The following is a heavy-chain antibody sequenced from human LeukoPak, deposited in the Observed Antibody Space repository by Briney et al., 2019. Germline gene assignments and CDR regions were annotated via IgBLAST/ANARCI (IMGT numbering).Heavy chain of an antibody. V-gene: IGHV3-7*01. D-gene: IGHD6-19*01. CDR1: GFTFSSYW. Sequence: GGSLRLSCAASGFTFSSYWMSWVRQAPGKGLEWVANIKQDGSEKYYVDSVKGRFTISRDNAKNSLYLQMNSLRAEDTAVYYCARDQTAPNGPYSSGWPEDYWGQGTLVTVSS. J-gene: IGHJ4*02. CDR3: ARDQTAPNGPYSSGWPEDY. CDR2: IKQDGSEK.